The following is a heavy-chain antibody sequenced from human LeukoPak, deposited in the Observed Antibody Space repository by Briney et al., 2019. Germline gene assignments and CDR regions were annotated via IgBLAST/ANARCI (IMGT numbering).Heavy chain of an antibody. CDR1: GYSISSGYY. D-gene: IGHD5-24*01. J-gene: IGHJ3*02. V-gene: IGHV4-38-2*02. Sequence: SETLSLTCTVSGYSISSGYYWGWIRQPPGKGLEWIGSIYHSGSTYYNPSLKSRVTISVDTSKNQFSLKLSPVTAADTAVYYCARDSREASFDIWGQGTMVTVSS. CDR3: ARDSREASFDI. CDR2: IYHSGST.